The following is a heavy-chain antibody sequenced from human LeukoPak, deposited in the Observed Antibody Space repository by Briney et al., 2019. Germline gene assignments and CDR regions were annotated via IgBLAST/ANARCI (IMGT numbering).Heavy chain of an antibody. V-gene: IGHV3-20*04. D-gene: IGHD3-22*01. Sequence: GGSLRLSCAASGFTFDDYGMSWVRQAPGKGLAWVSGINWNGGSTGYADSVKGRFTISRDNAKNSLYLQMNSLRAEDTALYYCARPDSSGLEVLFDYWGQGTLVTVSS. J-gene: IGHJ4*02. CDR3: ARPDSSGLEVLFDY. CDR1: GFTFDDYG. CDR2: INWNGGST.